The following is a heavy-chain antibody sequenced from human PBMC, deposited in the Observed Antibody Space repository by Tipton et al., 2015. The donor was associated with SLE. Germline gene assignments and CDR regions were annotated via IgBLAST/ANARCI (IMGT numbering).Heavy chain of an antibody. V-gene: IGHV4-39*07. CDR3: ARSICSSTSCYVDY. CDR1: GGSISSYY. Sequence: TLSLTCTVSGGSISSYYWGWIRQPPGKGLEWIGSIYYSGSTYYNPSLKSRVTISVDTSKNQFSLKLSSVTAADTAVYYCARSICSSTSCYVDYWGQGTLVTVSS. CDR2: IYYSGST. D-gene: IGHD2-2*01. J-gene: IGHJ4*02.